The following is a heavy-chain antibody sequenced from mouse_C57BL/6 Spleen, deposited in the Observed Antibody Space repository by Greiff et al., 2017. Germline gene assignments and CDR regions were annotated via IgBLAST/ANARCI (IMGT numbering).Heavy chain of an antibody. J-gene: IGHJ1*03. Sequence: ESGPGLVKPSQSLSLTCSVTGYSITSGYYWNWIRQFPGNKLEWMGYISYDGSNNYNPSLKNRFSITRDTSKNQFFLKLNSVTTEDTATYDFARGRRGRGSNYWYFDVWGTGTTVTVSS. CDR1: GYSITSGYY. D-gene: IGHD1-1*01. V-gene: IGHV3-6*01. CDR2: ISYDGSN. CDR3: ARGRRGRGSNYWYFDV.